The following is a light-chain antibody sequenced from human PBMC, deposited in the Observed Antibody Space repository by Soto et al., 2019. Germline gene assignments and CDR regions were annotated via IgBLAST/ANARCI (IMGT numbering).Light chain of an antibody. J-gene: IGLJ1*01. CDR3: SVWDETLNGWRV. Sequence: QSALTQPPSVSGTPGQRVTIFCYGSSSNIGTNIVTWYQQFPGTAPKLLIYADNQRPSGVPERFSGSKSGTSASLAISGLQSEDEADYFCSVWDETLNGWRVSGNGTKVTVL. CDR1: SSNIGTNI. CDR2: ADN. V-gene: IGLV1-44*01.